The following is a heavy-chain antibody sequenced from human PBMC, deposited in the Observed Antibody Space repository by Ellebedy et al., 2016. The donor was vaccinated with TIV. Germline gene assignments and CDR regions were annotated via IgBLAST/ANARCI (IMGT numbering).Heavy chain of an antibody. Sequence: GGSLRLSCAASGFTFSSYWINWVRQAPGKGLEWVATINEDGSGKKYVDSVTGRFTISRDNAKKSLYLQMNSLTADDTAVYYCASDRRGGTFCDVWGQGTSVTVSS. J-gene: IGHJ6*02. CDR1: GFTFSSYW. D-gene: IGHD2-15*01. V-gene: IGHV3-7*03. CDR2: INEDGSGK. CDR3: ASDRRGGTFCDV.